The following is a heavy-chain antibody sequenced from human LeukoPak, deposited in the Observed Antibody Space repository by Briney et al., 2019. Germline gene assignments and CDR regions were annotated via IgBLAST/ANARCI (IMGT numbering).Heavy chain of an antibody. Sequence: PGGSLRLSCGASGFTFGEHAMNWVRQVPGKGLEWVSLISADGGSTHYADSVKGRFTISRDNSRNSLYLQMTSLRTDDSAFYYCAKRSGAPGNFDYWGHGTLVTVAS. J-gene: IGHJ4*01. CDR1: GFTFGEHA. CDR3: AKRSGAPGNFDY. V-gene: IGHV3-43*02. CDR2: ISADGGST. D-gene: IGHD1-1*01.